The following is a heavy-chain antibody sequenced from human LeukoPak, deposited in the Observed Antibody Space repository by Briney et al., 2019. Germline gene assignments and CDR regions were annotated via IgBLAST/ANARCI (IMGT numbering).Heavy chain of an antibody. CDR1: GFTFSSYA. CDR3: AREDGYNYGYSYWFDP. D-gene: IGHD5-18*01. V-gene: IGHV3-64*01. Sequence: GGSLRLSCAASGFTFSSYAMHWVRQAPGKGLEYVSAITSNGGKTYYGNSVKGRFTVSRDNSKNTLYLQMGSLRAEDMAVYYCAREDGYNYGYSYWFDPWGKGTLVTVSS. CDR2: ITSNGGKT. J-gene: IGHJ5*02.